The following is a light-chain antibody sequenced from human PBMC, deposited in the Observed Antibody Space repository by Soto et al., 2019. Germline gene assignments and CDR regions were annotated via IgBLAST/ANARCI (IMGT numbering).Light chain of an antibody. CDR3: QQYNGYPLT. J-gene: IGKJ4*01. V-gene: IGKV1-5*01. CDR1: QTLRTW. CDR2: DVS. Sequence: DIQMTQSPSTLSASVGDRVTITCRASQTLRTWLAWYQQKPRKAPKLLIYDVSILQSGVPSRFSGSGSGTVFTLTISSLQPDDFATYYCQQYNGYPLTFGGGTKVDIK.